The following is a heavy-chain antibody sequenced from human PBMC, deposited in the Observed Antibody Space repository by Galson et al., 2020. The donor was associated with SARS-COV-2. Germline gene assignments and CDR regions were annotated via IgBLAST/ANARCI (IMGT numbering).Heavy chain of an antibody. CDR1: GFSLSTSGMC. J-gene: IGHJ6*02. V-gene: IGHV2-70*01. CDR3: ARIPEYSSSSPYYYGMDV. D-gene: IGHD6-6*01. CDR2: IDWDDDK. Sequence: GPTLVKPTQTLTLTCTFSGFSLSTSGMCVSWIRQPPGKALEWLALIDWDDDKYYSTSLKTRLTISKDTSKNQVVLTMTNMDPVDTATYYCARIPEYSSSSPYYYGMDVWGQGTTVTVSS.